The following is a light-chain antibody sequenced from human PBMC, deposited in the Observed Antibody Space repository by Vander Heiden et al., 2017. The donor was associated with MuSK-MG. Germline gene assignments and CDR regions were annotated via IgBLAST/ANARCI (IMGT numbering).Light chain of an antibody. CDR2: GAS. CDR1: QSVSSSY. CDR3: QQEGSSPLT. V-gene: IGKV3-20*01. Sequence: EIVLTQSPGTLSLSPGERATLSCRASQSVSSSYLAWYQQKPGQAPRPLIYGASSRATGIPDRFSGSGSGTDFTLTISRREPEDFAVYYCQQEGSSPLTFGGGTKVEIK. J-gene: IGKJ4*01.